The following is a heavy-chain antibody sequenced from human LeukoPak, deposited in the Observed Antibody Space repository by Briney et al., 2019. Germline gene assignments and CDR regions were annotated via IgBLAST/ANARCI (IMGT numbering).Heavy chain of an antibody. V-gene: IGHV4-59*01. CDR3: ARETMTTIQGMDV. D-gene: IGHD4-17*01. Sequence: KPSETLSLTCTVSGGSISSYYWSWIRQPPGKGLEWIGYIYYSGSTNYNPSLKSRVTISVDTSKNQFSLKLSSVTAADTAVYYRARETMTTIQGMDVWGKGTTVTVSS. CDR2: IYYSGST. CDR1: GGSISSYY. J-gene: IGHJ6*04.